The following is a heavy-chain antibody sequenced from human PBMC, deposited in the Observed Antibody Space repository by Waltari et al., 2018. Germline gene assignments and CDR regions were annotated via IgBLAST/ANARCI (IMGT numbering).Heavy chain of an antibody. J-gene: IGHJ4*02. D-gene: IGHD1-26*01. Sequence: EVQLVESGGGLVQPGGSLRLSCAASGFTFSSYWTRWLRQAPGKGLEWVANIKQDGSEKYYVDSVKGRFTISRDNAKNSLYLQMNSLRAEDTAVYYCARESSGELLADFDYWGQGTLVTVSS. CDR1: GFTFSSYW. CDR3: ARESSGELLADFDY. CDR2: IKQDGSEK. V-gene: IGHV3-7*01.